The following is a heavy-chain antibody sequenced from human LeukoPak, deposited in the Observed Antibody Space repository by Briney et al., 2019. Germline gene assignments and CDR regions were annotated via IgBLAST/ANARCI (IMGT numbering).Heavy chain of an antibody. J-gene: IGHJ6*03. CDR1: GGSFSGYY. D-gene: IGHD3-10*01. CDR3: ARGATLNYYGSGSYQYYYYYYYMDV. V-gene: IGHV4-34*01. CDR2: INHSGST. Sequence: SETLSLTCAVYGGSFSGYYWSWIRQPPGKGLEWIGEINHSGSTNYNPSLKSRVTISVDTSKNQFSLKLSSVTAADTAVYYCARGATLNYYGSGSYQYYYYYYYMDVWGKGTTVTISS.